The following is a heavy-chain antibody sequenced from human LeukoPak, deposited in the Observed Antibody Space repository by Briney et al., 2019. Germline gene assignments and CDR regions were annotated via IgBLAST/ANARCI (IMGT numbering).Heavy chain of an antibody. CDR2: IYYSGST. V-gene: IGHV4-31*03. J-gene: IGHJ4*02. CDR3: ARTPLLWFGELLVLYFDY. CDR1: GGSISSGGYY. Sequence: SETLSLTCTVSGGSISSGGYYWSWIRQHPGKGLEWIGYIYYSGSTYYNPSLKSRVTISVDTSKNQFSLKLSSVTAADTAVYYCARTPLLWFGELLVLYFDYWGQGTLVTVSS. D-gene: IGHD3-10*01.